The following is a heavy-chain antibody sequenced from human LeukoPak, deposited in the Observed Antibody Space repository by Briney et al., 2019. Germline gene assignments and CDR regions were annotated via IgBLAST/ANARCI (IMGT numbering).Heavy chain of an antibody. CDR2: IYHSGST. D-gene: IGHD6-19*01. CDR1: GGCISSGGYY. Sequence: PSQTLSLTCTVSGGCISSGGYYWSWIRQPPGKGLEWIGYIYHSGSTYYNPSLKSRVTISVDRSKNQFSLKLSSVTAADTAVYYCARAAPGEQWLVRGDWYFDLWGRGTLVTVSS. J-gene: IGHJ2*01. CDR3: ARAAPGEQWLVRGDWYFDL. V-gene: IGHV4-30-2*01.